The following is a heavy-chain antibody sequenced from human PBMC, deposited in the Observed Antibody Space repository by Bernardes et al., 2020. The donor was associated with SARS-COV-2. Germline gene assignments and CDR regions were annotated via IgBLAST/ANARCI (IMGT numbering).Heavy chain of an antibody. Sequence: GGSLRLSCAASGFIFSSYSMNWVRQAPGKGLEWISYISSSSTTDYADSVKGRFTISRDNAKNSLYLQMDSLRDEDTAVYYCARKKDYFDYWGQGTLVTVSS. V-gene: IGHV3-48*02. CDR1: GFIFSSYS. J-gene: IGHJ4*02. CDR2: ISSSSTT. CDR3: ARKKDYFDY.